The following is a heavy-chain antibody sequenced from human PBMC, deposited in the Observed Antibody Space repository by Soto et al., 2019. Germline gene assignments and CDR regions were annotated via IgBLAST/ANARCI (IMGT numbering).Heavy chain of an antibody. D-gene: IGHD6-13*01. CDR2: INHSGST. CDR1: RGSFSGYY. CDR3: ARASPVGTDV. V-gene: IGHV4-34*01. J-gene: IGHJ6*02. Sequence: SETLALTCAVYRGSFSGYYWSWIRQPPGKGMEWIGEINHSGSTNYNPSLKSRVTISVDTSKNQFSLKLSSVTAADTAVYYCARASPVGTDVWGQGTTVSVSS.